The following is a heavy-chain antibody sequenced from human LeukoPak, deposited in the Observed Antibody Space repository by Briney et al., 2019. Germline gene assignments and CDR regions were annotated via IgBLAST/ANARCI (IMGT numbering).Heavy chain of an antibody. CDR1: GFTFSSYA. CDR3: AKDTYYYDSSGYRHFDY. CDR2: ISGSGGST. Sequence: GGSLRLSCAASGFTFSSYAISWVRQAPGKGLEWVSAISGSGGSTYYADSVKGRFTISRGNSKNTQYLQMNSLRAEDTAVYYCAKDTYYYDSSGYRHFDYWGQGTLVTVSS. V-gene: IGHV3-23*01. J-gene: IGHJ4*02. D-gene: IGHD3-22*01.